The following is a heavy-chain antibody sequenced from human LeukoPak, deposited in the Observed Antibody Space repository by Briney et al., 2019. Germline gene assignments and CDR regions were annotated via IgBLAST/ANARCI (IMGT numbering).Heavy chain of an antibody. D-gene: IGHD2-2*02. CDR1: GGSISSSSYY. J-gene: IGHJ2*01. CDR3: ARAGYCSSTSCYIAWYFDL. CDR2: IYYSGST. V-gene: IGHV4-39*01. Sequence: SETLSLTCTVSGGSISSSSYYWGWIRQPPGKGLEWIGSIYYSGSTYYNPSLKSRVTISVDTSKNQFSLKLSSVTAADTAVYYCARAGYCSSTSCYIAWYFDLWGRGTLVTVSS.